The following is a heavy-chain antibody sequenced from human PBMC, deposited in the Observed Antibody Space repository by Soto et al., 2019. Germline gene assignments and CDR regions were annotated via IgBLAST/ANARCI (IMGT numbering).Heavy chain of an antibody. V-gene: IGHV3-23*01. CDR2: ISGSGGST. D-gene: IGHD3-22*01. CDR1: GFTFSSYA. CDR3: AKSLLPTYYYDSTRYWAFDI. J-gene: IGHJ3*02. Sequence: GGSLRLSCAASGFTFSSYAMSWVRQAPGKGLEWVSAISGSGGSTYYADSVKGRFTISRDNSKNTLYLQMNSLRAEDTAVYYCAKSLLPTYYYDSTRYWAFDIWGQGTMVTVSS.